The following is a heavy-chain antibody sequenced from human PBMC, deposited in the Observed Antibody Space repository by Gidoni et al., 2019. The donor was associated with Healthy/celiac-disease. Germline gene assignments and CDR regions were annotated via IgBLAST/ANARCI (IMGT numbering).Heavy chain of an antibody. CDR2: ISSSSSYI. D-gene: IGHD6-13*01. V-gene: IGHV3-21*01. CDR3: ARDRSSSWYYDAFDI. Sequence: EVQLVESGGGLVKPGGSLRLSCAASGFPFSSYSMNWVRQAPGKGLEWVSSISSSSSYIYYADSVKGRFTISRDNAKNSLYLQMNSLRAEDTAVYYCARDRSSSWYYDAFDIWGQGTMVTVSS. J-gene: IGHJ3*02. CDR1: GFPFSSYS.